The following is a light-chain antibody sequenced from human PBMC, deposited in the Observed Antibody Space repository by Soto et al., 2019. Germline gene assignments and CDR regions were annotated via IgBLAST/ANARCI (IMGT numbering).Light chain of an antibody. J-gene: IGKJ4*01. CDR3: QQSYSTPLT. CDR2: AAS. V-gene: IGKV1-39*01. Sequence: DIPMTQSPSSLSASVGDRATITCRASQSISSYLNWYQQKPGKAPKLLIYAASSLQSGVQSRFSGSGSGTDFTLTISSLQPEDFATYYCQQSYSTPLTFGGGTKVEIK. CDR1: QSISSY.